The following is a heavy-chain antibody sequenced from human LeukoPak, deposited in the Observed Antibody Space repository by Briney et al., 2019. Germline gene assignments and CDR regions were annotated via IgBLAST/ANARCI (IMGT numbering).Heavy chain of an antibody. J-gene: IGHJ4*02. D-gene: IGHD1-26*01. V-gene: IGHV3-23*01. Sequence: PGRSLRLSCAASGFTFSTYGMHWVRQAPGKGLEWVSAISGSGGSTYYADSVKGRFTISRDNTKNALYLQMNSLRAEDTAVYYCAKEDGWELPHYWGQGTLVTVSS. CDR1: GFTFSTYG. CDR3: AKEDGWELPHY. CDR2: ISGSGGST.